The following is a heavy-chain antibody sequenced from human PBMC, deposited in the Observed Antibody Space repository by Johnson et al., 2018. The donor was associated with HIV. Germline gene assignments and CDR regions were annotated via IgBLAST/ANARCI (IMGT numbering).Heavy chain of an antibody. CDR1: GFTFSSYA. J-gene: IGHJ3*02. D-gene: IGHD6-25*01. V-gene: IGHV3-30-3*01. CDR3: AKETPSSGGTFDI. Sequence: QVQLVESGGGLVQPGRSLRLSCAASGFTFSSYAMHWVRQAPGKGLEWVAVISYDGSNKYYADSVKGRFTISRDNSKNTLYLQMNSLRAEDTAVYYCAKETPSSGGTFDIWGQGTMVTVSS. CDR2: ISYDGSNK.